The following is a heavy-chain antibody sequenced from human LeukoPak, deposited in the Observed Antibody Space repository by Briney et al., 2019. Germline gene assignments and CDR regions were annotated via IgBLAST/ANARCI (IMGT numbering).Heavy chain of an antibody. CDR2: IYPRDGST. Sequence: ASVKVSCKASGYSFTSNYIHWVRQAPGQGLEWMGMIYPRDGSTSYAQKFQGRVTVTRDTSTSTVHMELSSLRSEDTAVYYRARAHRYNWFDPWGQGTLVTVSS. CDR1: GYSFTSNY. J-gene: IGHJ5*02. V-gene: IGHV1-46*01. CDR3: ARAHRYNWFDP.